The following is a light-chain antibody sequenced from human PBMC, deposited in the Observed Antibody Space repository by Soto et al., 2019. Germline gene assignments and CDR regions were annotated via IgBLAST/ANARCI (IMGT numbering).Light chain of an antibody. Sequence: QSALTQPASVSGSPGQSITISCTGTSSDVGGYNYVSWYQQHRGKAPKLMIYDVSNRPSGVSNRFSGSKSGNTASLTISGLQAEDEADYYCSSYTSSSTLEVFGTGTKLTVL. CDR1: SSDVGGYNY. J-gene: IGLJ1*01. CDR3: SSYTSSSTLEV. CDR2: DVS. V-gene: IGLV2-14*01.